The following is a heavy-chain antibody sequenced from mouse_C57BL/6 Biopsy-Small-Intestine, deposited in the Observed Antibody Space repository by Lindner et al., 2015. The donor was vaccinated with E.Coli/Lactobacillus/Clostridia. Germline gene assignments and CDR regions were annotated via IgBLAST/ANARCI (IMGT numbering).Heavy chain of an antibody. J-gene: IGHJ4*01. D-gene: IGHD2-1*01. CDR1: GYTFTGYW. CDR3: ARRFGNPYVVDY. V-gene: IGHV1-9*01. Sequence: VQLQESGAELMKPGASVKLSCKATGYTFTGYWIEWVKQRPGHGLEWIGEILPGTDITNFNEKFKGEATFTADTSSNTAYMQLSSLTTEESAIYYCARRFGNPYVVDYWGQGTSVTVSS. CDR2: ILPGTDIT.